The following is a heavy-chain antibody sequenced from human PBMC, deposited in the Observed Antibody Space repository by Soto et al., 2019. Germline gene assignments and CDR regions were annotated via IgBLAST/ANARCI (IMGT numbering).Heavy chain of an antibody. J-gene: IGHJ5*02. CDR1: GGTFSSYA. Sequence: SVKVSCKASGGTFSSYAISWVRQAPGQGLEWMGGIIPIFGTANYAQKFQGRVTITADESTSTAYMELSSLRSEDTAVYYCARDPRPYYYDSSGYFWFDPWGQGTLVTVSS. CDR3: ARDPRPYYYDSSGYFWFDP. V-gene: IGHV1-69*13. CDR2: IIPIFGTA. D-gene: IGHD3-22*01.